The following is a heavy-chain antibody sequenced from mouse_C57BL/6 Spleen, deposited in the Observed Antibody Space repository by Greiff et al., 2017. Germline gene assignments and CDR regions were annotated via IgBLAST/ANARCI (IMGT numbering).Heavy chain of an antibody. J-gene: IGHJ2*01. Sequence: VKLQESGAELVRPGASVTLSCKASGYTFTDYEMHWVKQTPVHGLEWIGAIDPETGGTAYNQKFKGKAILTADKSSSTAYMELRSLTSEDSAVYYCRGGYGSSLDYWGQGTTLTVSS. CDR3: RGGYGSSLDY. V-gene: IGHV1-15*01. CDR2: IDPETGGT. D-gene: IGHD1-1*01. CDR1: GYTFTDYE.